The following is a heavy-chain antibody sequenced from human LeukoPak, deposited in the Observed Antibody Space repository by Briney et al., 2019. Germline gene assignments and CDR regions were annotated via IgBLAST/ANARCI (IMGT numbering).Heavy chain of an antibody. CDR1: GGSFSVYY. V-gene: IGHV4-34*01. CDR2: VNHLGRP. Sequence: SETLPLTCAVSGGSFSVYYWSWIRQPPGKGLEWNGEVNHLGRPNYNPSLKSRYTMSLDTCKKEVSLKLTYVTAADTAVYYCARGSASGIYPIDYWDQGTLVTVSS. CDR3: ARGSASGIYPIDY. D-gene: IGHD6-19*01. J-gene: IGHJ4*02.